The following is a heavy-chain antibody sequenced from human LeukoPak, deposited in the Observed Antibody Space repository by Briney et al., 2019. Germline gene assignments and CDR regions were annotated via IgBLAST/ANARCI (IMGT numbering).Heavy chain of an antibody. V-gene: IGHV3-21*01. CDR2: ISSKYNYI. J-gene: IGHJ6*02. Sequence: KPGGSLRLSCAASGFTFNSYSMNWVRQAPGEGLEWVSSISSKYNYIYYADSVKGRFTISRDNANHSLYLQMNSLRAEDTAMYYCAKGLFEPLSLVRGIPTTQVGYYGMDVWGQGTTVTVSS. CDR3: AKGLFEPLSLVRGIPTTQVGYYGMDV. D-gene: IGHD3-10*01. CDR1: GFTFNSYS.